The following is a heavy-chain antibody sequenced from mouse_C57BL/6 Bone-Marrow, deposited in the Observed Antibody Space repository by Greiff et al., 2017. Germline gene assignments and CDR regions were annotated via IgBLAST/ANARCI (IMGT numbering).Heavy chain of an antibody. V-gene: IGHV1-9*01. Sequence: VKLQQSGAELMKPGASVKLSCKATGYTFTGYWIEWVKQRPGHGLEWIGEILPGSGSTNYNDKFKGKATFTADTSSNTAYMQLSSLTTEDSAIYYCARSLLVLRPAWFAYWGQGTLVTVSA. J-gene: IGHJ3*01. D-gene: IGHD1-1*01. CDR3: ARSLLVLRPAWFAY. CDR1: GYTFTGYW. CDR2: ILPGSGST.